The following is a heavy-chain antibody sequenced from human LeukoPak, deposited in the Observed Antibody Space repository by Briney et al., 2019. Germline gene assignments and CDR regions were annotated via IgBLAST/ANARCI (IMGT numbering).Heavy chain of an antibody. J-gene: IGHJ4*02. CDR2: IYYSGST. D-gene: IGHD4/OR15-4a*01. V-gene: IGHV4-39*01. CDR3: ARGASGFDY. Sequence: PSETLSLTCIVSGGSISSSSYYWGWIRQPPGKGLEWIGSIYYSGSTYYNPSLKSRVTISVDTSKNQFSLKLSSVTAADTAVYYCARGASGFDYWGQGTLVTVSS. CDR1: GGSISSSSYY.